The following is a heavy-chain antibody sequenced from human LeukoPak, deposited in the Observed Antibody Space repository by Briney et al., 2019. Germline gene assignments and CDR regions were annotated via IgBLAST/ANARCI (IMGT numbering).Heavy chain of an antibody. V-gene: IGHV3-23*01. CDR3: AKEGFGDYDY. J-gene: IGHJ4*02. D-gene: IGHD4-17*01. CDR1: GFAFSSYA. Sequence: GESLKISCAASGFAFSSYAMNWVRQAPGKGLEWISAISSSGDHIYYADSVKGRFTISRDNSKNTVYLLLNSLRAEDTAVYFCAKEGFGDYDYWGQGSLVTVSS. CDR2: ISSSGDHI.